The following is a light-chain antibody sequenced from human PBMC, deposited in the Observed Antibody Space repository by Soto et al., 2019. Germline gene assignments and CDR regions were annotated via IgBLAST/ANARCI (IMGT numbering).Light chain of an antibody. CDR3: QQFNSFPRT. CDR2: AAS. V-gene: IGKV1-9*01. CDR1: QGISNY. Sequence: DIRLTQSPSFLSASVGDRVTITCRASQGISNYLAWYQQKPGKAPKLLIYAASTLQSGVPSRFSGSGSGTEFTLAISSLQPEDFATYYCQQFNSFPRTCGQGTKVEIK. J-gene: IGKJ1*01.